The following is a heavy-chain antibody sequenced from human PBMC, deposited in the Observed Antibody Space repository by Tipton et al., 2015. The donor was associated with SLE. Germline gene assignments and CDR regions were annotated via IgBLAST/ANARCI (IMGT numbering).Heavy chain of an antibody. CDR3: AREEGDDSNWGWLDP. Sequence: TLSLTCTVSGGSFSSYKYFWGWIRQPPGKGLEWIGSIYDSGSTNSNPSLKSRVALSLDTSKNQISLNLNSVTAADTAVYYCAREEGDDSNWGWLDPWGHGTLVSVSS. J-gene: IGHJ5*02. CDR1: GGSFSSYKYF. D-gene: IGHD5-24*01. CDR2: IYDSGST. V-gene: IGHV4-39*07.